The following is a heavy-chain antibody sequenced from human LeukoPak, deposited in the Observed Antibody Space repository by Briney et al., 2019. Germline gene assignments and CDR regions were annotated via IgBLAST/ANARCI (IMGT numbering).Heavy chain of an antibody. CDR1: GGSISSYY. V-gene: IGHV4-59*08. D-gene: IGHD6-19*01. J-gene: IGHJ4*02. CDR3: ARVSTYSSGWYGIDY. CDR2: IYYSGST. Sequence: SGTLSLTCTVSGGSISSYYWSWIRQPPGKGLEWIGYIYYSGSTNYNPSLKSRVTISVDTSKNQFSLKLSSVTAADTAVYYCARVSTYSSGWYGIDYWGQGTLVTVSS.